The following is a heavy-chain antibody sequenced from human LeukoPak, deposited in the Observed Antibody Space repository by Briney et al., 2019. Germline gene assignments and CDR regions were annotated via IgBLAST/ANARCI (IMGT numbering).Heavy chain of an antibody. D-gene: IGHD2-21*01. J-gene: IGHJ4*02. CDR2: IVPTPAIT. CDR3: ARRADCGGSCFVNYFDS. Sequence: SVKVSCKVSGGTFSSYTISWVRQAPGQGLEWMGRIVPTPAITNYAQNFQGRVTITADKSSNTVYMELSSLRSEDTAVYYCARRADCGGSCFVNYFDSWGQGTLVTVSS. CDR1: GGTFSSYT. V-gene: IGHV1-69*02.